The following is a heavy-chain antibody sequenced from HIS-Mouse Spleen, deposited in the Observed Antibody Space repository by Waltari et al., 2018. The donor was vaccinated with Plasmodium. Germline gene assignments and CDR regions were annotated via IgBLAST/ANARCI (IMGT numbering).Heavy chain of an antibody. D-gene: IGHD5-18*01. Sequence: QVQLVESGGGVVQPGRSLRLSCAASGFTFSSYAMHWVRQAPGKGVEGVAFISYDGSNKYYADSVKGRFTISRDNSKNTLYLQMNSLRAEDTAVYYCARDPFYVDTAMVLDCWGQGTLVTVSS. CDR2: ISYDGSNK. J-gene: IGHJ4*02. CDR3: ARDPFYVDTAMVLDC. CDR1: GFTFSSYA. V-gene: IGHV3-30*04.